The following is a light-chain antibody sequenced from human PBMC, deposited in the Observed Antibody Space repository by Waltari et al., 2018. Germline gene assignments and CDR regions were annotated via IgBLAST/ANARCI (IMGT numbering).Light chain of an antibody. CDR1: QSVSSDY. CDR3: KHYDRSPLYT. CDR2: GTY. Sequence: EIVLTQSPGTLSLSPGDRATHSLRARQSVSSDYLAWYEQKPGQATRLLIYGTYSRATGIPDRFSGSGSGTDFTLTISRLEPEASAVYYCKHYDRSPLYTFGQGTKLEIK. V-gene: IGKV3-20*01. J-gene: IGKJ2*01.